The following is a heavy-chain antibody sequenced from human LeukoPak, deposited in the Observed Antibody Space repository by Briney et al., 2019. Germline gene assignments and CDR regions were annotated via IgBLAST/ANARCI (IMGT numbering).Heavy chain of an antibody. CDR2: ISSSSSYI. Sequence: GGSLRLSCAASGFTFSSYSMNWVRQAPGKGLGWVSSISSSSSYIYYADSVKGRFTISRDNAKNSLYLQMNSLRAEDTAVYYCAREKIVGATLDAFDIWGQGTMVTVSS. CDR3: AREKIVGATLDAFDI. V-gene: IGHV3-21*01. CDR1: GFTFSSYS. J-gene: IGHJ3*02. D-gene: IGHD1-26*01.